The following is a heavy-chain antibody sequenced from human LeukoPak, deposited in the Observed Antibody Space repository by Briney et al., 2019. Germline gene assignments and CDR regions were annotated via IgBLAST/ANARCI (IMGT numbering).Heavy chain of an antibody. CDR2: IYYSGST. CDR3: ARDNFLGSGSYYGLDY. D-gene: IGHD3-10*01. Sequence: NPSETLSLTCTVSGGSISSSSYYWGWIRQPPGKGLEWIGYIYYSGSTNYNPSLKSRVTISVDTSKNQFSLKLSSVTAADTAVYYCARDNFLGSGSYYGLDYWGQGTLVTVSS. CDR1: GGSISSSSYY. J-gene: IGHJ4*02. V-gene: IGHV4-61*01.